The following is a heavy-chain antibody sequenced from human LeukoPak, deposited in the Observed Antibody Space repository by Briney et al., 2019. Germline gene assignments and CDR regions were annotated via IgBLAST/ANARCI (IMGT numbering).Heavy chain of an antibody. J-gene: IGHJ4*02. CDR2: INSDGSST. CDR1: GFTFSGYW. CDR3: TRGYYYDSSGPNIPFDY. D-gene: IGHD3-22*01. Sequence: GGSLRLSCAASGFTFSGYWMHWVRQGPGKGLVWVSRINSDGSSTTYADSVKGRFTISRDNAKNTLYLQMNSLRAEDTAVYYCTRGYYYDSSGPNIPFDYWGQGTLVTVSS. V-gene: IGHV3-74*01.